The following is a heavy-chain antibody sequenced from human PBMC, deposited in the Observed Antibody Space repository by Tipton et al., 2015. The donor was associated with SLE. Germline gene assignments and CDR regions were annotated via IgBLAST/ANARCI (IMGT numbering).Heavy chain of an antibody. CDR2: ISGFSSYI. J-gene: IGHJ6*03. Sequence: GSLRLSCAASGFTFSDYNMDWVRQAPGKGLEWVSSISGFSSYIYYADSMKGRFTISRDNAKNSLYLQINSLRAEDTAVYYCARETDYYYIDGRGKWTTVTVSS. CDR1: GFTFSDYN. CDR3: ARETDYYYIDG. V-gene: IGHV3-21*01.